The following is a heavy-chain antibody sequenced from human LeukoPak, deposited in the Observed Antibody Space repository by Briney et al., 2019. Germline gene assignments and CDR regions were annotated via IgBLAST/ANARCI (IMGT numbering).Heavy chain of an antibody. CDR3: ARARGIAAPPRPHLPFDY. V-gene: IGHV4-34*01. CDR1: GGSFSGYY. D-gene: IGHD6-6*01. CDR2: INHSGST. Sequence: LETLSLTCAVYGGSFSGYYWSWIRQPPGKGLEWIGEINHSGSTNYNPSLKSRVTISVDTSKNQFSLKLSSVTAANTAVYYCARARGIAAPPRPHLPFDYWGQGTLVTVSS. J-gene: IGHJ4*02.